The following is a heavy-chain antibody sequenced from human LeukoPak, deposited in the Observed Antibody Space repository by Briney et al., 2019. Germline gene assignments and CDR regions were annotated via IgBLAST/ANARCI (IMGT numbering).Heavy chain of an antibody. CDR1: GFTFNNYW. V-gene: IGHV3-74*01. J-gene: IGHJ6*02. D-gene: IGHD1-14*01. CDR2: INNDGSSA. CDR3: AKDLTPGGADV. Sequence: GGSLRLSCAASGFTFNNYWIHWVRQVPGKGLVWVSRINNDGSSASYVDSVKGRFTISRDNAKNSLYLQMNSLRVEDTALCYCAKDLTPGGADVWGQGTTVTVSS.